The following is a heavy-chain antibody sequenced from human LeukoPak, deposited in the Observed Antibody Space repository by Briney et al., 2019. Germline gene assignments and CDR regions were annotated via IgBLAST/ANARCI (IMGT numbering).Heavy chain of an antibody. CDR2: IYPGDSDT. D-gene: IGHD1-1*01. J-gene: IGHJ4*02. V-gene: IGHV5-51*01. CDR1: GYSFTSHW. Sequence: GESLKISCKGSGYSFTSHWIAWLRQMPGKGLEWMGIIYPGDSDTRYSPSFQGQGTISADKSITTAYLQWSSLKASDTAIYYCATTTTRGNPHYFDYWGQGTPVTLSS. CDR3: ATTTTRGNPHYFDY.